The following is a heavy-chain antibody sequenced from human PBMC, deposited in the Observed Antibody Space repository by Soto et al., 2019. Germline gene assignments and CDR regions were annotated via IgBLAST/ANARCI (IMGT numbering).Heavy chain of an antibody. J-gene: IGHJ6*02. CDR1: GGTFSSYA. CDR3: XXXXXXTXXLYGMDV. Sequence: QVQLVQSGAEVKKPGSSVKVSCKASGGTFSSYAISWVRQAPGQGLEWMGGIIPIFGTANYAQKFQGRVTITADESTXXXXXXXXXXXXXXXXXXXXXXXXXXTXXLYGMDVWGQGTTVTVSS. CDR2: IIPIFGTA. V-gene: IGHV1-69*12.